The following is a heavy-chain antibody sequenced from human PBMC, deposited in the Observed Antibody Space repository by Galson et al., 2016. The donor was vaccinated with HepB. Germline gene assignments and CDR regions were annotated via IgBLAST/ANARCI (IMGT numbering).Heavy chain of an antibody. D-gene: IGHD6-13*01. CDR1: GFTFSDYW. V-gene: IGHV3-11*01. J-gene: IGHJ4*02. Sequence: SLRLSCAASGFTFSDYWMSWFRQAPGKGLEWVSYNSSDGTTTYYADSVKGRCTISRDKAKSSMYLQMNSPRAEDTAVYYCARLDIIAAAGTTDFWGQGTLVTVSS. CDR2: NSSDGTTT. CDR3: ARLDIIAAAGTTDF.